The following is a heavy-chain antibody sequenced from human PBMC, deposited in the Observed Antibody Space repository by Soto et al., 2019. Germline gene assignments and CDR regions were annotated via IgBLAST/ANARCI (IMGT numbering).Heavy chain of an antibody. D-gene: IGHD1-7*01. V-gene: IGHV3-23*01. CDR3: AKGALTGTTADAVDV. CDR1: GFTFSGYG. CDR2: ISRNGGST. J-gene: IGHJ3*01. Sequence: GGSLRLSCAASGFTFSGYGMSWVRQAPGEGLEWVSAISRNGGSTNYADSVKGRFTISRDDSKNTLYLQMDSLRAEDTAVYYCAKGALTGTTADAVDVWGQGTMVTVSS.